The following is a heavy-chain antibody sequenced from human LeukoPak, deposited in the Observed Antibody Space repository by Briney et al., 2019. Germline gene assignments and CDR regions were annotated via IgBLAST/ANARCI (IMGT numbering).Heavy chain of an antibody. CDR1: GYTFTGYC. V-gene: IGHV1-2*02. CDR2: VNPNSGGT. CDR3: AGGLESYYGSSFGY. J-gene: IGHJ4*02. Sequence: ASVKVSCKASGYTFTGYCMHWVRQAPGQGLEWMGWVNPNSGGTNYAQKFQGRVTMTRDTSISTAYMELSRLRSDDTAVYYCAGGLESYYGSSFGYWGQGTLVTVSS. D-gene: IGHD3-10*01.